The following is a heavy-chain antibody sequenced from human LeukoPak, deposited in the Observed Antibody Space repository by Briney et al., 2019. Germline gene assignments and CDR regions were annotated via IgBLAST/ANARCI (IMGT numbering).Heavy chain of an antibody. J-gene: IGHJ5*02. V-gene: IGHV4-39*07. CDR3: ARGVDSSGYQYKGFGP. CDR1: GGSISSSSYY. D-gene: IGHD3-22*01. CDR2: IYYSGST. Sequence: PSETLSLTCTVSGGSISSSSYYWGWIRQPPGKGLEWIGSIYYSGSTYYNPSLKSRVTISVDTSKNQFSLKLSSVTAADTAVYYCARGVDSSGYQYKGFGPRGQGTLVTVSS.